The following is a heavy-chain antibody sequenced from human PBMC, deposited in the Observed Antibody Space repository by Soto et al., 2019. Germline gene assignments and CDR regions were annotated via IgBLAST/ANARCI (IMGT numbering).Heavy chain of an antibody. CDR3: ATASYGSGSYYFDY. D-gene: IGHD3-10*01. V-gene: IGHV3-53*01. Sequence: GGSLRLSCAASGFTVSSNYMSWVRQAPGKGLEWVSVIYSGGSTYYADSVKGRFTISRDNSKNTLYLQMNSLRAEDTAVYYCATASYGSGSYYFDYWGQGTLVTVSS. CDR1: GFTVSSNY. CDR2: IYSGGST. J-gene: IGHJ4*02.